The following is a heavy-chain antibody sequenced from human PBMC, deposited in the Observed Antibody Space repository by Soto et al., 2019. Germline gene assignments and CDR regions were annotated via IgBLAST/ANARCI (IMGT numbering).Heavy chain of an antibody. D-gene: IGHD2-2*01. J-gene: IGHJ5*02. CDR3: ARQIRIGYCSSTSCYGWFDP. V-gene: IGHV4-39*01. Sequence: PGKGLEWIGSIYYSGSTYYNPSLKSRVTISVDTSKNQFSLKLSSVTAADTAVYYCARQIRIGYCSSTSCYGWFDPWGQGTLVTVSS. CDR2: IYYSGST.